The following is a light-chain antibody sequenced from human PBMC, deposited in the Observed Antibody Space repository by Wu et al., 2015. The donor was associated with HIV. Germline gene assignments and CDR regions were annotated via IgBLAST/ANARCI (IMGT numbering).Light chain of an antibody. Sequence: EVVLTQSPGTLSLSPGERATLSCRASQSVSSSHLAWYQQKSGQAPRLLIYGASSRTDGIPDRFSGSGSGTDFTLIISRVEPEDFAVYYCQQYHDSPVTFGQGTRLDIK. CDR2: GAS. V-gene: IGKV3-20*01. CDR3: QQYHDSPVT. CDR1: QSVSSSH. J-gene: IGKJ5*01.